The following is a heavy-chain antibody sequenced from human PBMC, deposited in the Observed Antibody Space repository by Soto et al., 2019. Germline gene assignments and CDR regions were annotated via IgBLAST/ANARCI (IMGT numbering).Heavy chain of an antibody. Sequence: EVLLVESGGALVKPGGSLKLSCETSEFPFGIYTMNWVRQAPGKGLEWVSSISSSGTYIGYADSVEGRFAISRDDAKNSVFFEMTSLRVDDTAVYYCAREVNYHEFWGQGTLVTVSS. CDR2: ISSSGTYI. J-gene: IGHJ4*02. CDR3: AREVNYHEF. D-gene: IGHD2-21*01. V-gene: IGHV3-21*01. CDR1: EFPFGIYT.